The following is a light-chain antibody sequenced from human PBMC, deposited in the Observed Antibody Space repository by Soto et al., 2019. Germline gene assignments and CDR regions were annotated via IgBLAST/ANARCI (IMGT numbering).Light chain of an antibody. CDR2: KVS. J-gene: IGKJ4*01. CDR1: QSLVYSDGNTY. Sequence: DVVMTQSPLSLPVSLGQPASISCGASQSLVYSDGNTYLSSFQQRPGQSPRRPIYKVSDRGSGVPDRFSGSGSGTDFTLKVSRVEAADVGLWPPLTFGGGTKVEIK. V-gene: IGKV2-30*01. CDR3: LT.